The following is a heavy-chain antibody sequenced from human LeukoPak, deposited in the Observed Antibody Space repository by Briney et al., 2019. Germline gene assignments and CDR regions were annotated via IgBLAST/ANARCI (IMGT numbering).Heavy chain of an antibody. V-gene: IGHV1-24*01. D-gene: IGHD2-2*01. Sequence: ASVKVSCKVSGYTLTELSMHWVRQAPGKGLEWMGGFDPEDGETIYAQKFQGRVTMTEDTSTDTAYMELSSLRSEDTAVYYCATGGPKGVEPAEFDYWGQGTLVTVSS. CDR3: ATGGPKGVEPAEFDY. J-gene: IGHJ4*02. CDR1: GYTLTELS. CDR2: FDPEDGET.